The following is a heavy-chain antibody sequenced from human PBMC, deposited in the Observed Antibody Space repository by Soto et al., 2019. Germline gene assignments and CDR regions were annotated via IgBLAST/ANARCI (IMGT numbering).Heavy chain of an antibody. CDR3: AKDYIAAAGNDYYYGMDV. D-gene: IGHD6-13*01. Sequence: GGSLRLSCAASGFTFSSYAMSWVRQAPGKGLEWVSAISGSGGSTYYADSVKGRFTISRDDSKNTLYLQMNSLRAEDTAVYYCAKDYIAAAGNDYYYGMDVWGQGTTVTVS. CDR1: GFTFSSYA. CDR2: ISGSGGST. V-gene: IGHV3-23*01. J-gene: IGHJ6*02.